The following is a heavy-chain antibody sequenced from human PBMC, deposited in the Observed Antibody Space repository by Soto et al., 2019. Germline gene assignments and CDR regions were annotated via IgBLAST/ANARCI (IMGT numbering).Heavy chain of an antibody. D-gene: IGHD6-13*01. CDR3: ARLQAAAGDNDLTFDY. J-gene: IGHJ4*02. V-gene: IGHV5-10-1*01. CDR1: GYSFTSYW. CDR2: IDPSDSYT. Sequence: GESLKISCKGSGYSFTSYWISWVRQMPGKGLEWMGRIDPSDSYTNYSPSFQGHVTISADKSISTAYLQWSSLKASDTAMHYCARLQAAAGDNDLTFDYWGQGTLVTVSS.